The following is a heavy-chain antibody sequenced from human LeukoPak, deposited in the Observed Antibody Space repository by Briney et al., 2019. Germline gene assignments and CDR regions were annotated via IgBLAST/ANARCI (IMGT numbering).Heavy chain of an antibody. Sequence: ASVKVSCKASGYNLIDHALHWVRQAPGQGPEWMGVISPSGGSTTYAQKFQGRVTLTRDMSTSTDYLELSSLRSEDTAVYYCATGITKYYFDYWGQGTLVTVSS. J-gene: IGHJ4*02. CDR3: ATGITKYYFDY. V-gene: IGHV1-46*01. D-gene: IGHD3-10*01. CDR1: GYNLIDHA. CDR2: ISPSGGST.